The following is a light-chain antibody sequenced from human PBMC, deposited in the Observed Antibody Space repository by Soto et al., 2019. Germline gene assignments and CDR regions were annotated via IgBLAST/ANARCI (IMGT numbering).Light chain of an antibody. CDR3: QQYNNWPRT. V-gene: IGKV3-15*01. Sequence: EIVMTQSPATLSVSPGERATLSCRASQSVGRTLAWYQQKHGQSPRLLVYDASTRDTAVPARFTASGSGTEFTLTISSLQSEDFEVYYCQQYNNWPRTFGQGTKVDIK. CDR2: DAS. J-gene: IGKJ1*01. CDR1: QSVGRT.